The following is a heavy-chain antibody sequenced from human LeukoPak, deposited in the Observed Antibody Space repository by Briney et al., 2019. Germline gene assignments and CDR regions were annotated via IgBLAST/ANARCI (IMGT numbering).Heavy chain of an antibody. CDR1: GFTFSSYG. CDR2: ISGSGGST. J-gene: IGHJ6*03. CDR3: AKMGSGSYYVYYYYYMDV. V-gene: IGHV3-23*01. D-gene: IGHD3-10*01. Sequence: GGSLRLSCAASGFTFSSYGMSWVRQAPGKGLEWVSAISGSGGSTYYADSVKGRFTISRDNSKNTLYLQMNSLRADDTAVYYCAKMGSGSYYVYYYYYMDVWGKGTTVTISS.